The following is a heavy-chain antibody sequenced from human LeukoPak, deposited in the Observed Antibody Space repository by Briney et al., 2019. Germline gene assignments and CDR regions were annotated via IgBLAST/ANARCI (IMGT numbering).Heavy chain of an antibody. CDR3: ARALRSAQPHTIFGVGNTVEFDY. V-gene: IGHV3-7*01. CDR1: GFTFSSYW. Sequence: GGSLRLSCAASGFTFSSYWMNWVRQAPGKGLEWVSNIRSNSSEIYYVDSVKGRFTISRDNAKNSLYLQMNSLRAEDTAVYYWARALRSAQPHTIFGVGNTVEFDYWGQGTLVTVSS. J-gene: IGHJ4*02. D-gene: IGHD3-3*01. CDR2: IRSNSSEI.